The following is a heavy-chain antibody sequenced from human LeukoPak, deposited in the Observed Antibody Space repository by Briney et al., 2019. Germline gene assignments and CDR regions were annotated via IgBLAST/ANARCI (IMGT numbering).Heavy chain of an antibody. CDR1: EFSFSSYA. J-gene: IGHJ6*03. Sequence: GGSLRLSCTAPEFSFSSYAMNWVRQAPGKGLEWVSTISTGGGTTFYADSVKGRFTISRDKSKNTLYLEMHSLRVEDTAIYYCAKGTSWINPYYYMDVWGKGTTVTVSS. CDR2: ISTGGGTT. V-gene: IGHV3-23*01. CDR3: AKGTSWINPYYYMDV. D-gene: IGHD2-2*01.